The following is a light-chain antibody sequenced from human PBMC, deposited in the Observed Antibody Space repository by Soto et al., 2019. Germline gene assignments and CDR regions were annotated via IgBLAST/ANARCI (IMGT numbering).Light chain of an antibody. V-gene: IGLV2-8*01. CDR1: SSDVGNYNS. Sequence: QSVLTQPPSSSGSPAQSFTISCTGTSSDVGNYNSVSWYQQHPGKAPKLMIFEVSKRPSGVPDRFSGSKSGNTASLTVSGLQAEDEADYYCISYAGSTTFYVFGTGTEVTV. CDR3: ISYAGSTTFYV. CDR2: EVS. J-gene: IGLJ1*01.